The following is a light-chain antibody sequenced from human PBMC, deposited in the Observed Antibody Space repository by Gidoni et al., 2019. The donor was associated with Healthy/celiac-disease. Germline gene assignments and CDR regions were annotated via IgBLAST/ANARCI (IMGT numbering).Light chain of an antibody. V-gene: IGKV1-39*01. CDR1: QSISSY. Sequence: DIQMTQSPSSLSASVGDRVTITCRASQSISSYLNWYQQKPGKAPKLLIYAASSLQSGVPSRFSGSGSGTDFTLTISSLQPEDFATYYCQQSYSTPGFAGXTKVEIK. CDR2: AAS. CDR3: QQSYSTPG. J-gene: IGKJ4*01.